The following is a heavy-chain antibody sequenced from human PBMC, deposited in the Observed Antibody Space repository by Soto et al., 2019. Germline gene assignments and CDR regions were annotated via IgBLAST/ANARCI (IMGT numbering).Heavy chain of an antibody. CDR2: IYSGGST. D-gene: IGHD6-19*01. J-gene: IGHJ4*02. CDR1: GFTVSSNY. CDR3: ARFTSSGWSYFDY. V-gene: IGHV3-66*01. Sequence: EVQLVESGGGLVQPGGSLRLSCAASGFTVSSNYMSWVRQAPGKGLEWVSVIYSGGSTYYADSVKGRFTISRDNSKNTLYLQVNSLRAEDTAVYYCARFTSSGWSYFDYWGQGTLVTVSS.